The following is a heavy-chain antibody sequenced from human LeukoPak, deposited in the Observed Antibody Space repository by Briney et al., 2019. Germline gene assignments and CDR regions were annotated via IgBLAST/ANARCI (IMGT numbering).Heavy chain of an antibody. CDR3: SRGRDPIPLGESTY. D-gene: IGHD3-16*01. Sequence: ASVKVSCKASGYRFTGYFLHWVRQAPGQGLEWMGWISPNSGGTNYAQKFQGRVTMTRDTSINTVYMELSSLTSDDTAIYYCSRGRDPIPLGESTYWGQGTLISVSS. V-gene: IGHV1-2*02. CDR2: ISPNSGGT. CDR1: GYRFTGYF. J-gene: IGHJ4*02.